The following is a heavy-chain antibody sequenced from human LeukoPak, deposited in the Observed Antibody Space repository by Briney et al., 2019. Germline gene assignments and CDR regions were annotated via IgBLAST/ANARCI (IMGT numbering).Heavy chain of an antibody. Sequence: PGGSLRLSCAASGFTVSSNYMSWVRQAPGKGLEWVSVIYSGGSTYYADSVKGRFTISRDNSKNTLYLQMNSLRAEDTAVYYCARAGGRWLQSYFDYWGQGTLVTVSS. CDR3: ARAGGRWLQSYFDY. D-gene: IGHD5-24*01. J-gene: IGHJ4*02. CDR1: GFTVSSNY. CDR2: IYSGGST. V-gene: IGHV3-53*01.